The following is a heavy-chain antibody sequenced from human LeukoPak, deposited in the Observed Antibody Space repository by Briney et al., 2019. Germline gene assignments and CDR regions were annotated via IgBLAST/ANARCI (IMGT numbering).Heavy chain of an antibody. D-gene: IGHD2-2*01. CDR2: ISAYNGNT. CDR1: GGTFSSYA. V-gene: IGHV1-18*01. CDR3: ARDSVIVVVPAPPDY. J-gene: IGHJ4*02. Sequence: ASVTVSCKASGGTFSSYAISWVRQAPGQGLEWMGWISAYNGNTNYAQKLQGRVTMTTDTSTSTAYVELRSLRSDDTAVYYCARDSVIVVVPAPPDYWGQGTLVTVSS.